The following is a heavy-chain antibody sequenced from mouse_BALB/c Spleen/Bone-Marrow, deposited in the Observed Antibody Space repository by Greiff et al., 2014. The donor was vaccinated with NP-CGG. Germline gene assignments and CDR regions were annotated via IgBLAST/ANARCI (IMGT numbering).Heavy chain of an antibody. V-gene: IGHV1-9*01. Sequence: VLLVESGADLVKPGASVKISCKATGYTFSSYWMDWVQQRPGNGLEWVGDILTRSGCINYNDNLKGKSTFTVDKASNTAYMQLGSLTSDVSACDYFARWRGYFDYWGQGTTLTVSS. CDR1: GYTFSSYW. CDR3: ARWRGYFDY. CDR2: ILTRSGCI. J-gene: IGHJ2*01.